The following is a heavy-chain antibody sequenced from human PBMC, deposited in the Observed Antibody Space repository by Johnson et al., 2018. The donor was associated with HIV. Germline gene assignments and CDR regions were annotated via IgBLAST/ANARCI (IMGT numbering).Heavy chain of an antibody. D-gene: IGHD3-22*01. Sequence: VQLVEYGGGVVQPGGSLRLSCAASGFSFTRCDMHWVREAPGKGLEWVSGISWNSGSIGYADSVKGRFTISRDNAKNSLYLQMDSLRAEDTALYFCAKGDYYDSSGYYFAAVSPFDIWGQGTMVTVSS. CDR1: GFSFTRCD. J-gene: IGHJ3*02. V-gene: IGHV3-9*01. CDR2: ISWNSGSI. CDR3: AKGDYYDSSGYYFAAVSPFDI.